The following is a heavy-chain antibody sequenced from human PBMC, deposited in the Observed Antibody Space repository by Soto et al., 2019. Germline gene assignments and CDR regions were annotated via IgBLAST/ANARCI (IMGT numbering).Heavy chain of an antibody. CDR3: AYSSTRFDY. CDR1: GFSFSSYG. J-gene: IGHJ4*02. D-gene: IGHD6-13*01. V-gene: IGHV3-30*03. CDR2: ISYDGTDE. Sequence: GGSLRLSCAASGFSFSSYGMHWVRQAPGKGLEWVSMISYDGTDEYYADSVKGRFTISRDNSKNAVYLQMNSLRAEDTAVYYCAYSSTRFDYWGQGTLVSVSS.